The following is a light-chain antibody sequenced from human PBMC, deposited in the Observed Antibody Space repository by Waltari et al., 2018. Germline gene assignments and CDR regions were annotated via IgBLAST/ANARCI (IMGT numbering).Light chain of an antibody. CDR2: GAS. V-gene: IGKV3-20*01. CDR3: QEHGTSPYT. J-gene: IGKJ2*01. CDR1: QSVSNNY. Sequence: EVVLTQSPGTLSLSPGERATLSCRASQSVSNNYLAWYQQKPGWAPRLLIYGASSRAAGIPDRFSGGGSGTDFTLTISRLEPEDFAVYYCQEHGTSPYTFGQGTKLEIK.